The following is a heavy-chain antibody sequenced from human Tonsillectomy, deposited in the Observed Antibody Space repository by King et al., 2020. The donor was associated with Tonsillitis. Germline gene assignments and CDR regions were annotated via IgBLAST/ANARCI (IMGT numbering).Heavy chain of an antibody. CDR3: ASLAGGHYDILTGSVNLDY. J-gene: IGHJ4*02. Sequence: LQLQESGPGLVKPSETLSLTCTVSGGSISSSSYYWGWIRQPPGKGLEWIGSIYYSGSTYYNPSLKSRVTIFVDTSKNQFSLKLSSVTAADTAVYYCASLAGGHYDILTGSVNLDYWGQGTLVTVSS. CDR1: GGSISSSSYY. V-gene: IGHV4-39*01. D-gene: IGHD3-9*01. CDR2: IYYSGST.